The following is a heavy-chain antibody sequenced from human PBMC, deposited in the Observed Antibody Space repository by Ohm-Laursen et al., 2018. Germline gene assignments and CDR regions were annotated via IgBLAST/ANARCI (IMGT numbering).Heavy chain of an antibody. CDR3: ARDNSGWYYFDY. Sequence: GSLRLSCSASGFTFSSHWMSWVRQAPGKGLEWVSSITSSSSYIYYADSVKGRFTVSRDNAKNSLYLEMNSLRVEDTAVYYCARDNSGWYYFDYWGRGTLVTVSS. D-gene: IGHD6-19*01. V-gene: IGHV3-21*01. CDR2: ITSSSSYI. J-gene: IGHJ4*02. CDR1: GFTFSSHW.